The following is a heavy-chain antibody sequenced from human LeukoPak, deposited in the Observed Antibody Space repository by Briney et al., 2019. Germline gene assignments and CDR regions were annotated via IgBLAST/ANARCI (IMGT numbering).Heavy chain of an antibody. CDR3: ARWGTIIVARRGDAFDI. CDR2: IYHSGST. Sequence: PSETLSLTCTVSGGSISSGGYYWSWIRQPPGKGLEWIGYIYHSGSTYYNPSLKSRVTISVDRSKNQFSLKLSSVTAADTAVYYCARWGTIIVARRGDAFDIWGQGTMVTVSS. J-gene: IGHJ3*02. CDR1: GGSISSGGYY. D-gene: IGHD6-6*01. V-gene: IGHV4-30-2*01.